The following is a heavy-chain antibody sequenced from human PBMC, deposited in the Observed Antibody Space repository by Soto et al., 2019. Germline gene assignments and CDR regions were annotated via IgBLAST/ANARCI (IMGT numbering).Heavy chain of an antibody. Sequence: QIQLVQSGAEVKKPGASVKVSCKASGYTFTDHGISWVRQAPGQGFEWMGWISAYNDYTAYAQKFQGRVTMTTDKYTTTAYIELRSLTSDATAVYYCAKDRPRLTQNFLDVYWGQGTLVTVSS. CDR3: AKDRPRLTQNFLDVY. J-gene: IGHJ4*02. D-gene: IGHD3-16*01. CDR1: GYTFTDHG. CDR2: ISAYNDYT. V-gene: IGHV1-18*01.